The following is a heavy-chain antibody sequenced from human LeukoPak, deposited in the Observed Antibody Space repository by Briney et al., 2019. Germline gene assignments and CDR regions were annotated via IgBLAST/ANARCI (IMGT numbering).Heavy chain of an antibody. CDR3: AKVKALDAVASYFDY. CDR1: GFVFSTYA. V-gene: IGHV3-23*01. CDR2: ISSSGDNT. Sequence: PGGSLRLSCAASGFVFSTYAMGWVRQAPGKGLEWVSAISSSGDNTYYADSVKGQFTISRDNSKNTLDLQTNSLRAEDTAMYHCAKVKALDAVASYFDYWGQGTLVTVSS. J-gene: IGHJ4*02. D-gene: IGHD1-1*01.